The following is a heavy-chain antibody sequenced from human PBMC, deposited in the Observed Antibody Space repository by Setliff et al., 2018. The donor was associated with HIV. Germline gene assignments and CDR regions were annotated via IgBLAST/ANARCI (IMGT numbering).Heavy chain of an antibody. J-gene: IGHJ3*02. D-gene: IGHD2-2*01. Sequence: SETLSLTCNVSDGSISSSSYFWGWVRQTPWKGLEWIGKIDNSETTYYNPSLMSRVTISIDTSRNQFSLRLTSVTAADTAVYYCARVALTITRSTRRAFDIWGQGTMVTVSS. CDR3: ARVALTITRSTRRAFDI. V-gene: IGHV4-39*07. CDR2: IDNSETT. CDR1: DGSISSSSYF.